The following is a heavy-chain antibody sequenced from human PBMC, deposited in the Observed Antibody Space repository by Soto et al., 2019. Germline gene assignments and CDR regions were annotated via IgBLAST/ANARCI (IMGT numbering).Heavy chain of an antibody. D-gene: IGHD6-19*01. CDR3: ARDERGSGWIYFDY. V-gene: IGHV1-69*13. J-gene: IGHJ4*02. CDR2: IIPIFGTA. Sequence: SVKVSCKASGGTFSSYGISWVGQAPGQGLEWMGGIIPIFGTANYAQKFQGRVTITADESTSTAYMELSSLRSEDTAVYYCARDERGSGWIYFDYWGQGTLVTVSS. CDR1: GGTFSSYG.